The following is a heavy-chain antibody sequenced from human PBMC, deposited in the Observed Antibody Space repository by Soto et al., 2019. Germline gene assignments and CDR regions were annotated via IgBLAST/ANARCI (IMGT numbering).Heavy chain of an antibody. CDR1: GDSISSVNW. D-gene: IGHD3-16*01. CDR2: IYHSGST. J-gene: IGHJ6*02. CDR3: ARDGYKGEDYYYGMDV. V-gene: IGHV4-4*02. Sequence: PSETLSLTCAVSGDSISSVNWWSWVRQSPGQGLEWIGDIYHSGSTNYNPSLKSRVTISVDKSKNQFSLKLSSVTAADTAVYYCARDGYKGEDYYYGMDVWGQGTTVTVSS.